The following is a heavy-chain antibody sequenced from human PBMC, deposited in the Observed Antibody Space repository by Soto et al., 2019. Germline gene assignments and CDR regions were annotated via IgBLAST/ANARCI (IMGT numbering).Heavy chain of an antibody. V-gene: IGHV1-18*01. D-gene: IGHD3-3*01. Sequence: ASVKVSCKASGYTFTSYGISWVRQAPGQGLEWMGWISAYNGNTNYAQKLQGRVTMTTDTSTSTAYMELRSLRSDDTAVYYCARTYYDFWSGYYDGASLGWFDPWGQGTLVTVSS. J-gene: IGHJ5*02. CDR3: ARTYYDFWSGYYDGASLGWFDP. CDR1: GYTFTSYG. CDR2: ISAYNGNT.